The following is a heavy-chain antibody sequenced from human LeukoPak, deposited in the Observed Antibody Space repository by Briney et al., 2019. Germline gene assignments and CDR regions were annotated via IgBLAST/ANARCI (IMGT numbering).Heavy chain of an antibody. V-gene: IGHV3-64*01. CDR3: ARVSCSGGSCYFDY. Sequence: GGSLRLSCAASGFNFSNHVMYWVRQAPGKGLEYVSSISSDGGSASYAISVKGRFTISRDNSKNTLYLQMNSLRAEDTAVYYCARVSCSGGSCYFDYWGQGTLVTVSS. J-gene: IGHJ4*02. D-gene: IGHD2-15*01. CDR2: ISSDGGSA. CDR1: GFNFSNHV.